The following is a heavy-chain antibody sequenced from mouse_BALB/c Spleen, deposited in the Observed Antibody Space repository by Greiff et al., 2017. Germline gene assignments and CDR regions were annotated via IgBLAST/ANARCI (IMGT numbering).Heavy chain of an antibody. Sequence: DVKLVESGPSLVKPSQTLSLTCSVTGDSITSGYWNWIRKFPGNKLEYMGYISYSGSTYYNPSLKSRISITRDTSKNQYYLQLNSVTTEDTATYYCARLDITTAHWYFDVWGAGTTVTVSS. CDR2: ISYSGST. CDR1: GDSITSGY. CDR3: ARLDITTAHWYFDV. D-gene: IGHD1-2*01. J-gene: IGHJ1*01. V-gene: IGHV3-8*02.